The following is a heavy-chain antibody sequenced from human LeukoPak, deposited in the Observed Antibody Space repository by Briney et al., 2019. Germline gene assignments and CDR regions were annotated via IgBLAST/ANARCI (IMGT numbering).Heavy chain of an antibody. CDR3: ARAQTYGDSRLLLDY. D-gene: IGHD2-21*02. CDR1: GFTFGNYG. Sequence: SGGSLRLSCAASGFTFGNYGMSGVRQAPGKGLEWVSGINWNGGSTGYADSVEGRFTISRDNAKNSQYLQMNSLRVEDTALYYCARAQTYGDSRLLLDYWGQGTLVTVSS. V-gene: IGHV3-20*04. J-gene: IGHJ4*02. CDR2: INWNGGST.